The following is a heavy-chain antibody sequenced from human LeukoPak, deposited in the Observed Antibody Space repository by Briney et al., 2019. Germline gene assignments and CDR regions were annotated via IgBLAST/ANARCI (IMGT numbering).Heavy chain of an antibody. CDR1: GFTFSSYS. J-gene: IGHJ4*02. V-gene: IGHV3-48*02. CDR3: ARDNWTYYYDSSGPYYFDY. CDR2: ISSSSTI. Sequence: GGSLRLSCAASGFTFSSYSMNWVRQAPGKGLEWVSYISSSSTIYYADSVKGRFTISRDNAKNSLYLQMNSLRDEDTAVYYCARDNWTYYYDSSGPYYFDYWGQGTLVSVSS. D-gene: IGHD3-22*01.